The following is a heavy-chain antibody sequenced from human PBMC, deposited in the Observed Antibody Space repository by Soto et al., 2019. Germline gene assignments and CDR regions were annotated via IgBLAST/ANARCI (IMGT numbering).Heavy chain of an antibody. CDR1: GYTFTNYG. V-gene: IGHV1-18*01. J-gene: IGHJ6*03. D-gene: IGHD6-6*01. Sequence: QVQLLQSGAEVKKPGASVKVSCKASGYTFTNYGITWVRQAPGQGLEWMGGIGAYNGNTHYTQRLQGRVTMTTDTSTSTAYMDLRGLRCHDTDGYYCAGVRQLVDSLYYYMDVWGKRTPVTVSS. CDR3: AGVRQLVDSLYYYMDV. CDR2: IGAYNGNT.